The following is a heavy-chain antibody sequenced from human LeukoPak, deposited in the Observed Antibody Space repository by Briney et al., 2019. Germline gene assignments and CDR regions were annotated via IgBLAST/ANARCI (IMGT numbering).Heavy chain of an antibody. J-gene: IGHJ4*02. Sequence: PSETLSLTCTVSGGSISSYYWSWIRQPPGKGLEWIGYIYYSGSTNYNPSLKSRVTISVDTSKNQFSLKLSSVTAADTAVYYCARVPASSGYYPLDYWGQGTLVTVPS. CDR3: ARVPASSGYYPLDY. CDR1: GGSISSYY. CDR2: IYYSGST. V-gene: IGHV4-59*08. D-gene: IGHD3-22*01.